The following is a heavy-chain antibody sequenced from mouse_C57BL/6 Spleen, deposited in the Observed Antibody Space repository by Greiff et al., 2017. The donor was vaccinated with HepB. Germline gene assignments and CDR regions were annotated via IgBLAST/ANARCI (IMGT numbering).Heavy chain of an antibody. V-gene: IGHV14-4*01. Sequence: EVQLVESGAELVRPGASVKLSCTASGFNIKDDYMHWVKQRPEQGLEWIGWIDPENGDTEYASKFQGKATITADTSSNTAYLQLSSLTSEDTAVYYCTIYDLAYWGQGTLVTVSA. J-gene: IGHJ3*01. CDR2: IDPENGDT. CDR1: GFNIKDDY. CDR3: TIYDLAY. D-gene: IGHD2-3*01.